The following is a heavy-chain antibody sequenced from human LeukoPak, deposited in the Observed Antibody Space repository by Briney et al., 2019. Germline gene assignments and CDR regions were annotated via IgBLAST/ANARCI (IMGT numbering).Heavy chain of an antibody. Sequence: GGSLRLSCAASGFPFSTYAMSWVRQAPGKGLEWVSSIRGSDGSTYYADSVKGRFAISRDNSKNTLYLQMNSLRAEDTAVYYCARTSSGSYYYYYYGMDVWGQGTTVTVSS. J-gene: IGHJ6*02. V-gene: IGHV3-23*01. CDR3: ARTSSGSYYYYYYGMDV. D-gene: IGHD1-26*01. CDR2: IRGSDGST. CDR1: GFPFSTYA.